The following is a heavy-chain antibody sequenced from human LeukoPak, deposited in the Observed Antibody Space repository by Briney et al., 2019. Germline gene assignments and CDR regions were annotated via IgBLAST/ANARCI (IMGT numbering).Heavy chain of an antibody. J-gene: IGHJ4*02. CDR3: ARDYAGIWDKDYFDY. CDR1: GGSISSGGYY. V-gene: IGHV4-61*02. CDR2: IYSSGGT. Sequence: PSETLSLTCTVSGGSISSGGYYWSWIRQPAGKGLEWIGRIYSSGGTNYNPSLWGRVTMSVDTSKNQFSLKLSSVTAADTGVYYCARDYAGIWDKDYFDYWGQGTPVTVSS. D-gene: IGHD2-2*01.